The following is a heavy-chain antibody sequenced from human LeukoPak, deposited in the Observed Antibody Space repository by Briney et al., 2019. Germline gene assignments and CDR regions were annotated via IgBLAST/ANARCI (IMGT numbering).Heavy chain of an antibody. V-gene: IGHV4-30-2*01. Sequence: SETLSLTCAVSGGSISSGGYSWSWIRQPPGKALEWIGYIYHSGSTYYNPSLKNRVTISVDRSKNQFSLKLSSVTAADTAVYYCAREGRDYFDYWGQGTLVTVSS. CDR2: IYHSGST. CDR1: GGSISSGGYS. CDR3: AREGRDYFDY. J-gene: IGHJ4*02.